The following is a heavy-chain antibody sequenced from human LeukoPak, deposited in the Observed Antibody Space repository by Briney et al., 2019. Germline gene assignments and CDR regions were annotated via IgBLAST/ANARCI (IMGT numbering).Heavy chain of an antibody. CDR2: FDPEDGET. Sequence: ASAKVSCKVSGYTLTELSMHWVRQAPGKGLEWMGGFDPEDGETIYAQKFQGRVTMTEDTSTDTAYMELSSLRSEDTAVYYCATAIVVPAATPFDYWGQGTLVTVSS. D-gene: IGHD2-2*01. V-gene: IGHV1-24*01. CDR3: ATAIVVPAATPFDY. CDR1: GYTLTELS. J-gene: IGHJ4*02.